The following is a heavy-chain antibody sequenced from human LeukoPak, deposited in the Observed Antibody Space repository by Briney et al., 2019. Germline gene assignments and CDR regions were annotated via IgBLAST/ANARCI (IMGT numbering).Heavy chain of an antibody. CDR2: MNPNSGNT. CDR1: GYTFTSYD. V-gene: IGHV1-8*02. J-gene: IGHJ5*02. CDR3: ARVRKMAAAGRGWFDP. D-gene: IGHD6-13*01. Sequence: ASVKVSCKASGYTFTSYDINWVRQATGQGLEWMGWMNPNSGNTGYAQKFQGRVTMTRNTSISTAYMELSSLRSEDTAVYYCARVRKMAAAGRGWFDPWGQGTLVTASS.